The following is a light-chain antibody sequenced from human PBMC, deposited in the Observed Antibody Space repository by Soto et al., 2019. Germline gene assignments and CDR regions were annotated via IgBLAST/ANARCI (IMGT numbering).Light chain of an antibody. CDR1: RSDVGAYNY. J-gene: IGLJ3*02. CDR3: TSYAGSNNLV. CDR2: EVD. Sequence: QSVLTQPPSASGSPGQSVTISCTGTRSDVGAYNYVSWYLQYPGKAPKLLIYEVDKRPSGVPARFSGSKSGNTASLTVSGLQADDEADYYCTSYAGSNNLVFGGGTKVTVL. V-gene: IGLV2-8*01.